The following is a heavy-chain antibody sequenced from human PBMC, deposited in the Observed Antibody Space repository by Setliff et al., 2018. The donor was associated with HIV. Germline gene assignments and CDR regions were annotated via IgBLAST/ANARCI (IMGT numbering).Heavy chain of an antibody. CDR2: ISGFNGNT. J-gene: IGHJ3*02. CDR3: ARVPYRSAWFSGGHDAFDI. D-gene: IGHD6-19*01. V-gene: IGHV1-18*01. Sequence: ASVKVSCKASGYSFARYGLSWVRQDPGQGREWMGWISGFNGNTKYAQSFQDRVAMTTETATSTAYMEMRSLSSDDTAVYFCARVPYRSAWFSGGHDAFDIWGQGTMVTVSS. CDR1: GYSFARYG.